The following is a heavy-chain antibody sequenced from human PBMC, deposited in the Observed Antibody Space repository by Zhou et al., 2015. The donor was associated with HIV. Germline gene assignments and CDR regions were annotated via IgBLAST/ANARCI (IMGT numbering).Heavy chain of an antibody. Sequence: QVQLVQSGAEVKKPGSSVKVSCKASGGTFSSYAISWVRQAPGQGLEWMGGIIPIFGTANYAQKFQGRVTITADESTSTAYMELSSLRSEDTAVYYCARDLHPTTVVTSTGGYYYYYGMDVWGQGTTVTVSS. CDR3: ARDLHPTTVVTSTGGYYYYYGMDV. V-gene: IGHV1-69*01. CDR1: GGTFSSYA. J-gene: IGHJ6*02. CDR2: IIPIFGTA. D-gene: IGHD4-23*01.